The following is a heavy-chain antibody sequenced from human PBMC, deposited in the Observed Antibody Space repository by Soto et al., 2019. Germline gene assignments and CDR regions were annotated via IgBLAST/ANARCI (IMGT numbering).Heavy chain of an antibody. CDR2: IYHSGST. Sequence: QVQLQESGPGLVKPSGTLSLTCAVSGGSISSSNWWSWVRQPPGKGLEWIGKIYHSGSTNYNPSLKSRVTISVDKSKTQFSLKLSSVTAADTAVYYCAREIWFGESTTYGMDVWGQVTTVTVSS. CDR1: GGSISSSNW. J-gene: IGHJ6*02. CDR3: AREIWFGESTTYGMDV. V-gene: IGHV4-4*02. D-gene: IGHD3-10*01.